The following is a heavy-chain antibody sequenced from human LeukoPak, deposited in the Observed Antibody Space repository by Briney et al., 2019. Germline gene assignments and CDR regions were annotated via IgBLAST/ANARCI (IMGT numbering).Heavy chain of an antibody. Sequence: QPGRSLRLSCAASGFTFSSYGMHWVREAPGKGLEGVAVLWYVGSNKYYADSVKGRFTISRDNSKNTLYLQMNSLRAEDTAVYYCARDAVAAAGTVRYNWFDPWGQGTLVTVSS. CDR1: GFTFSSYG. CDR3: ARDAVAAAGTVRYNWFDP. CDR2: LWYVGSNK. D-gene: IGHD6-13*01. V-gene: IGHV3-33*01. J-gene: IGHJ5*02.